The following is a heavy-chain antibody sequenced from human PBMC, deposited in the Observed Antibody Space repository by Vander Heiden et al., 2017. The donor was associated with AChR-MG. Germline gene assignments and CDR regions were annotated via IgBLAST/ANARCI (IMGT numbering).Heavy chain of an antibody. V-gene: IGHV1-69*06. D-gene: IGHD3-3*01. CDR3: ASSVLQVFWSGYSRMDV. CDR1: GGTFSSYA. CDR2: IIPIFGTA. Sequence: QVQLVQSGAEVKKPGSSVKVSCKASGGTFSSYAISWVRQAPGQGLEWMGGIIPIFGTANYAQKFQGRVTITADKSTSTAYMELSSLRSEDTAVYYCASSVLQVFWSGYSRMDVWGKGTTVTVSS. J-gene: IGHJ6*03.